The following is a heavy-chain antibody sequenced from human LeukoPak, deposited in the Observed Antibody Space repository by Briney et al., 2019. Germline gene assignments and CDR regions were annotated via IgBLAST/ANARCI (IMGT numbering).Heavy chain of an antibody. J-gene: IGHJ4*02. CDR2: ISPNSGGT. Sequence: ASVKVSCKASGYTFTGYYMHWVRQAPGQGLEWMGWISPNSGGTNYAQKFQGRVTMTRDTSISTAYMELSRLRSDDTAVYYCARVYSSSSYYFDYWGQGTLVAVSS. CDR3: ARVYSSSSYYFDY. V-gene: IGHV1-2*02. CDR1: GYTFTGYY. D-gene: IGHD6-13*01.